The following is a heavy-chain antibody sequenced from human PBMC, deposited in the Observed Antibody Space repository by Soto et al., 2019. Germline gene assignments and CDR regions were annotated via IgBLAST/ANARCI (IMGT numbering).Heavy chain of an antibody. J-gene: IGHJ4*02. CDR2: ISAYNGNT. V-gene: IGHV1-18*01. Sequence: ASVKVSCKASGYTFSSYAISWVRQAPGQGLEWMGWISAYNGNTNYAQNFQGRVTMTTDTSTSTAYMELRSLRSDDTAVYYCARDPRVYYDSSGYYWVYWGQGTLVTVSS. CDR1: GYTFSSYA. D-gene: IGHD3-22*01. CDR3: ARDPRVYYDSSGYYWVY.